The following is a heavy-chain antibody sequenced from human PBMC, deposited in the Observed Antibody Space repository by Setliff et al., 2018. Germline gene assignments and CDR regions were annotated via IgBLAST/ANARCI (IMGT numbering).Heavy chain of an antibody. CDR3: ARGRMRGSCSGPSCTYDPFDI. CDR1: GGSISGYY. CDR2: IYYTGSP. J-gene: IGHJ3*02. V-gene: IGHV4-59*01. D-gene: IGHD2-2*01. Sequence: PSETLSLTCTVSGGSISGYYWSWIRQPPGKGLEWIGNIYYTGSPSYSPSLRSRGTISVDTSKNKFSLSLSSVTAADTAVYYCARGRMRGSCSGPSCTYDPFDIWGQGTPVTVSS.